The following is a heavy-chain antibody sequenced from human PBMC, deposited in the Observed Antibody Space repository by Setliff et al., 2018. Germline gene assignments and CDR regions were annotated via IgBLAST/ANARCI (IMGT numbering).Heavy chain of an antibody. J-gene: IGHJ4*02. CDR1: GGSISSYY. D-gene: IGHD7-27*01. Sequence: SETLSLTCTVSGGSISSYYWSWIRQPPGKELEWIAYIYYTGSTYYNPSLKSRVTISVDTSKNQFSLKLSSVTAADTAVYYCARDYWGSLDYWGQGILVTVSS. CDR2: IYYTGST. CDR3: ARDYWGSLDY. V-gene: IGHV4-59*12.